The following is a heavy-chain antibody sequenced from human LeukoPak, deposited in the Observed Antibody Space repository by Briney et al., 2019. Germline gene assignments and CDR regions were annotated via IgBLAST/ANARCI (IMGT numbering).Heavy chain of an antibody. Sequence: ASVKVSCKASGYTFTGYYMHWVRQAPGQGLEWMGWINPNSGGTNYAQKFQGRVTMTRNTSISTAYMELSSLRSEDTAVYYCARGTVTEAFDIWGQGTMVTVSS. CDR1: GYTFTGYY. CDR3: ARGTVTEAFDI. D-gene: IGHD4-17*01. V-gene: IGHV1-2*02. CDR2: INPNSGGT. J-gene: IGHJ3*02.